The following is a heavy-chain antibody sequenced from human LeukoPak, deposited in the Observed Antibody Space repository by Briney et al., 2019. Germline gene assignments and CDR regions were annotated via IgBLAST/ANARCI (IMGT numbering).Heavy chain of an antibody. CDR3: AREYCSTTRCYMADY. CDR2: MSGYNGNT. Sequence: ASVKVSCKASGYRFTSYGISWVRQATGQGLEWMGVMSGYNGNTNYAQKLQGRVTMTTDTSTSTAHMELRSLRSDDTAVYYCAREYCSTTRCYMADYWGQGTLVTVSS. V-gene: IGHV1-18*01. J-gene: IGHJ4*02. D-gene: IGHD2-2*01. CDR1: GYRFTSYG.